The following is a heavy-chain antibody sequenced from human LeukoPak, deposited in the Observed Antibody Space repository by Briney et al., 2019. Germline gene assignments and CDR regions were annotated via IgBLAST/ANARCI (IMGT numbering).Heavy chain of an antibody. J-gene: IGHJ4*02. CDR1: GFTFSSYG. D-gene: IGHD3-22*01. CDR2: ISSSGSYI. Sequence: GGSLRLSCAASGFTFSSYGMNWVRQAPGKGLEWVSSISSSGSYIYYADSVKGRFTISRDNSKNTLYLQMNSLRAEDTAVYYCAPDLQPMIVLSANFDHWGQGTVVSVPS. CDR3: APDLQPMIVLSANFDH. V-gene: IGHV3-21*04.